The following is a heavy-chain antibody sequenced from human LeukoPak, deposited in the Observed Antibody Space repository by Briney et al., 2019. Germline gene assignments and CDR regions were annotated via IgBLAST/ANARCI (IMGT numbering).Heavy chain of an antibody. Sequence: GGSLRLSCAASGFTFSSYWMSWVRQAPGKGLEWVANIKQDGSEKYYVDSVKGRYTISRDNAKNSLYLRMNSLRAEDTAVYYCAREGAYYDILTGYSYYFDYWGQGTLVTVSS. V-gene: IGHV3-7*01. CDR3: AREGAYYDILTGYSYYFDY. D-gene: IGHD3-9*01. J-gene: IGHJ4*02. CDR1: GFTFSSYW. CDR2: IKQDGSEK.